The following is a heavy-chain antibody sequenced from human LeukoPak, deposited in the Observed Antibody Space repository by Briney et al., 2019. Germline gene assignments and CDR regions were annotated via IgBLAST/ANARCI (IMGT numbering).Heavy chain of an antibody. CDR3: ARVTKTYDFWSGYQLYYYYMDV. CDR2: ISSSSSTI. Sequence: PGGSLRLSCAASGFTFSSYSMNWVRQAPGKGLEWVSYISSSSSTIYYADSVKGRFTISRDNAKNSLYLQMNSLRAEDTAVYYCARVTKTYDFWSGYQLYYYYMDVWGKGTTVTVSS. V-gene: IGHV3-48*01. J-gene: IGHJ6*03. CDR1: GFTFSSYS. D-gene: IGHD3-3*01.